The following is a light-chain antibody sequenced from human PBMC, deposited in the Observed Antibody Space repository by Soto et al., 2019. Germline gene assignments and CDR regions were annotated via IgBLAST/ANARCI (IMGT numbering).Light chain of an antibody. V-gene: IGLV1-44*01. J-gene: IGLJ3*02. CDR2: TNN. CDR1: TSNIGNNV. CDR3: AAWDDSLNVRGV. Sequence: QSVLTQPPSASGTPGQRVTISCSGSTSNIGNNVVNWYQQRPGTAPKLLISTNNQRPSGVPDRFSGSKSGTSASLTITGLQSDDEADYYCAAWDDSLNVRGVFGGGTKVTVL.